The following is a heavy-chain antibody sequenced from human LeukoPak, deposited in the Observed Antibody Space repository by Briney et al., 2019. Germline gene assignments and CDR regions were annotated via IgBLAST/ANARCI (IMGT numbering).Heavy chain of an antibody. D-gene: IGHD6-13*01. V-gene: IGHV4-59*08. CDR2: IYYSGST. CDR1: GGFISGYY. Sequence: SETLSLTCSVSGGFISGYYWSWIRQPPGKGLEWIGYIYYSGSTNYNPSLKSRVTISVDTSKNQFSLKLSSVTAADTAVYYCAGHGSSWYDGMDVWGQGTTVTVSS. J-gene: IGHJ6*02. CDR3: AGHGSSWYDGMDV.